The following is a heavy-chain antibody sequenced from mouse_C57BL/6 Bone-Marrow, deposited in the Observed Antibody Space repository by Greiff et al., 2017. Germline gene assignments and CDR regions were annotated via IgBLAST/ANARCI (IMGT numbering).Heavy chain of an antibody. J-gene: IGHJ3*01. D-gene: IGHD1-1*01. Sequence: EVQVVESGGGLVQPGGSLKLSCAASGFTFSDYYMYWVRQTPEKRLEWVAYISNGGGSTYYPDTVKGRFTISRDNAKNTLYLQMSRLKSEDTAMYYCARRDGVFAYWGQGTLVTVSA. CDR1: GFTFSDYY. V-gene: IGHV5-12*01. CDR2: ISNGGGST. CDR3: ARRDGVFAY.